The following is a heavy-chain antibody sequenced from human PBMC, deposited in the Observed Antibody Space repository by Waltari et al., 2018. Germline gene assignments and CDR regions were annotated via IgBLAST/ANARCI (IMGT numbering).Heavy chain of an antibody. Sequence: QVQLVQSGAEVKKPGASVKVSCKASGYTFTGYYMHWVRQAPGQGLEWMGRINPNSGGTNYAQKFQGRVTMTRDTSISTAYMELSRLRSDDTAVYYCQRDGIPIFGVVLDAFDIWGQGTMVTVSS. CDR1: GYTFTGYY. D-gene: IGHD3-3*01. V-gene: IGHV1-2*06. J-gene: IGHJ3*02. CDR3: QRDGIPIFGVVLDAFDI. CDR2: INPNSGGT.